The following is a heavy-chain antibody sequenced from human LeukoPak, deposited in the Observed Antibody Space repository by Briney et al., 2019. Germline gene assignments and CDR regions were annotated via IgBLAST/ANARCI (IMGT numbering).Heavy chain of an antibody. J-gene: IGHJ4*02. CDR3: AAISNAYSSGPYYFDY. CDR2: IVVGSGNT. Sequence: ASVKVSCKASGFTFTSSAMQWVRQARGQRLEWIGWIVVGSGNTNYAQKFQERITITRDMSTSTAYMELSRLRSEDTAVYYCAAISNAYSSGPYYFDYWGQGTLVTVSS. V-gene: IGHV1-58*02. CDR1: GFTFTSSA. D-gene: IGHD6-19*01.